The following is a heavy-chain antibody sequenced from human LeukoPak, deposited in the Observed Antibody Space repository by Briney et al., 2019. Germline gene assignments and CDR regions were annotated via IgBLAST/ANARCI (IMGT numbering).Heavy chain of an antibody. CDR2: IYTSGST. D-gene: IGHD4-17*01. Sequence: SETLSLTCTVSGGSIRSYYWSWIRQPAGKGLEWIGRIYTSGSTNYNPSLKSRVTISVDTSKNQFSLKLSSVTAADTAVYYCARGSTVSGYFDLWGRGTLVTVSS. V-gene: IGHV4-4*07. CDR3: ARGSTVSGYFDL. J-gene: IGHJ2*01. CDR1: GGSIRSYY.